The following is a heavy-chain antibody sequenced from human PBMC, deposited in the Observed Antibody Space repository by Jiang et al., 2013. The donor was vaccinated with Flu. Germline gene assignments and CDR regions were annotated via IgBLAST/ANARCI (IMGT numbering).Heavy chain of an antibody. J-gene: IGHJ4*02. CDR3: AGSHRGLEYSSGWYVLDY. CDR1: GFTFTSSA. V-gene: IGHV1-58*02. D-gene: IGHD6-19*01. CDR2: IVVGSGNT. Sequence: GAEVKKPGTSVKVSCKASGFTFTSSAMQWVRQARGQRLEWIGWIVVGSGNTNYAQKFQERVTITRDTSASTAYMELSSLRSEDTAVYYCAGSHRGLEYSSGWYVLDYWGQGTLVTVSS.